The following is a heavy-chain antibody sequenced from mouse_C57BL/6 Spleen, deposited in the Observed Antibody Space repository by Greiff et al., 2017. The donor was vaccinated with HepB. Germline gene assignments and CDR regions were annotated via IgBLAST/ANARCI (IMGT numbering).Heavy chain of an antibody. V-gene: IGHV1-19*01. J-gene: IGHJ2*01. D-gene: IGHD1-1*01. CDR2: INPYNGGT. CDR1: GYTFTDYY. Sequence: EVQLQQSGPVLVKPGASVKMSCKASGYTFTDYYMNWVKQSHGKSLEWIGVINPYNGGTSYNQKFKGKATLTVDKSSSTAYMELNSLTSEDSAVYYCARRDGSSYGHFDYWGQGTTLTVSS. CDR3: ARRDGSSYGHFDY.